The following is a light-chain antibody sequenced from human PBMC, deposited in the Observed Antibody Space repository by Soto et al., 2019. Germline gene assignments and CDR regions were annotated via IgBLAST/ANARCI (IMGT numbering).Light chain of an antibody. CDR1: QGIGNS. CDR2: SAS. Sequence: DIQMTQSPPSLSASVGDRVTITCRASQGIGNSLAWYQQKPGTVPKLLIYSASTLQSGVPFRFSGSGSGTDFTLTISSLQPEDVAAYYCQKYNTVPATFGQGTRLEIK. V-gene: IGKV1-27*01. J-gene: IGKJ5*01. CDR3: QKYNTVPAT.